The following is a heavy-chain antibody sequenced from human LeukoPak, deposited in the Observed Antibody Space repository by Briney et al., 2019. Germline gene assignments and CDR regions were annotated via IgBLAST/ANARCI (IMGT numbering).Heavy chain of an antibody. CDR2: IYYSGST. CDR3: ARSNYDILTGYYHFDY. Sequence: SETLSLTCTVSGGSISSYYWSWIRQPPGKGLEWIGYIYYSGSTNYNPSLKSRVTISVDTSKNQFSLKLSSVTAADTAMYYCARSNYDILTGYYHFDYWGQGTLVTVSS. D-gene: IGHD3-9*01. CDR1: GGSISSYY. V-gene: IGHV4-59*01. J-gene: IGHJ4*02.